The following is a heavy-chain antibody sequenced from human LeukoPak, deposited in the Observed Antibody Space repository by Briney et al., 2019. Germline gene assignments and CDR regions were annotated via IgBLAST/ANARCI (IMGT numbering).Heavy chain of an antibody. CDR3: AKSTTVATQQRGYFDY. Sequence: GGSLRLSCAASGFTFSSYGMHWVRQAPGKGLEWVAVISYDESNKYFADSVKGRFTISRDNPKNTLYLQMNSLRPEDTAVYYCAKSTTVATQQRGYFDYWGQGTLVTVSS. CDR1: GFTFSSYG. V-gene: IGHV3-30*18. D-gene: IGHD4-11*01. CDR2: ISYDESNK. J-gene: IGHJ4*02.